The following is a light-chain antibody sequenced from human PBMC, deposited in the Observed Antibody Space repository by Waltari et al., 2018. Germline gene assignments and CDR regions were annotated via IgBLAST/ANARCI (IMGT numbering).Light chain of an antibody. V-gene: IGKV3-11*01. J-gene: IGKJ4*01. Sequence: EIVLTQSPATLSLSPGERATLSCRASQSVSSYLAWYHQKPGQAPRLLIYDASNRAPGIPARFSGSGSGTDFTLTISSLDPEDFAFYYCQHRSNWPLTFGGGTKVEIK. CDR1: QSVSSY. CDR3: QHRSNWPLT. CDR2: DAS.